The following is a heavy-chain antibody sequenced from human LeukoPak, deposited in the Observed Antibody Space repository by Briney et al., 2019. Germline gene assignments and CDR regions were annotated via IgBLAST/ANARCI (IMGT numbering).Heavy chain of an antibody. J-gene: IGHJ4*02. CDR2: INSDGSWT. V-gene: IGHV3-74*01. Sequence: GGSLTLSCAASGTYWMNWVRQAPGKGLVWVSHINSDGSWTGYADSVKGRFTISKDNAKNTVSLQMNNLRAEDTAVYYCVTFYETYWGRGTLVTVSS. CDR1: GTYW. D-gene: IGHD2/OR15-2a*01. CDR3: VTFYETY.